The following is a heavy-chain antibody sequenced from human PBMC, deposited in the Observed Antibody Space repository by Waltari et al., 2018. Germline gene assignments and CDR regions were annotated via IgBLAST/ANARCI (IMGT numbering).Heavy chain of an antibody. J-gene: IGHJ6*03. CDR3: ARDGGYYYMDV. CDR2: INAGNGNT. V-gene: IGHV1-3*01. CDR1: GFTFKTYP. Sequence: QVQLVQSGAEVKKPGASVKVSCTASGFTFKTYPFHWLRQAPGQRLEWMGWINAGNGNTKYSQKFQARVTFTRDTSASTAYMELSSLTSEDTAVYYCARDGGYYYMDVWGTGTTVTVSS.